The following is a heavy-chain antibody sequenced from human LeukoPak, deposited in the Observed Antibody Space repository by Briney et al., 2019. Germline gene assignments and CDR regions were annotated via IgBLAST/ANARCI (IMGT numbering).Heavy chain of an antibody. CDR2: IIPIFGTA. CDR1: GGTFSSYA. CDR3: ASPGELEPTPPPGAFDI. Sequence: GASVKVSCKASGGTFSSYAISWVRQAPGQGLEWMGGIIPIFGTANYAQKFQGRVTITADESTSTAYMELSSLRSEDTAVYYCASPGELEPTPPPGAFDIWGQGTMVTVSS. D-gene: IGHD1-1*01. J-gene: IGHJ3*02. V-gene: IGHV1-69*13.